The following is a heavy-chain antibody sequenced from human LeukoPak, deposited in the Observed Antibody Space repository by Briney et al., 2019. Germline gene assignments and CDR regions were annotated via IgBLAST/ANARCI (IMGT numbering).Heavy chain of an antibody. CDR3: AKGRLFYYDHFDC. D-gene: IGHD3-16*01. CDR2: ITGSGGGT. Sequence: QTGGSLRLSCAASGFTFSSYAMSWVRQAPGKGLEWVSTITGSGGGTYYADSVKGRFTISRDNSKNTLYLQMNRLRAEDTAVYYCAKGRLFYYDHFDCWGQGTLVTVSS. J-gene: IGHJ4*02. CDR1: GFTFSSYA. V-gene: IGHV3-23*01.